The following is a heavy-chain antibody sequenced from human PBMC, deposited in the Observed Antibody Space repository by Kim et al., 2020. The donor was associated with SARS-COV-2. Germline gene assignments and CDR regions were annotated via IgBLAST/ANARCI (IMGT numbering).Heavy chain of an antibody. J-gene: IGHJ2*01. Sequence: GGSLRLSCAASGFTFSSDDMHWVRQGAEKGLEWVSSIGTKTDTYYPDSVKDRFTISRENAKDSFYLQINSLRAEDTAVSSCARGPIEEGIRATKGDFDLWGRGTVVTVSS. D-gene: IGHD1-20*01. V-gene: IGHV3-13*01. CDR1: GFTFSSDD. CDR3: ARGPIEEGIRATKGDFDL. CDR2: IGTKTDT.